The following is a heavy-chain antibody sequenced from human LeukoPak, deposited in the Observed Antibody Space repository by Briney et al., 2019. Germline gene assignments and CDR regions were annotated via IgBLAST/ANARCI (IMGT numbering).Heavy chain of an antibody. D-gene: IGHD2-2*01. Sequence: PGGSLRLSCAASGLTFDDYAMHWVRQASGKGLEWVSGISWNSGSIGYADSVKGRFTISRDNAKNSLYLQMNSLRAEDTALYYCAKGVVPAANHGFDPWGQGTLVTVSS. CDR3: AKGVVPAANHGFDP. CDR1: GLTFDDYA. J-gene: IGHJ5*02. CDR2: ISWNSGSI. V-gene: IGHV3-9*01.